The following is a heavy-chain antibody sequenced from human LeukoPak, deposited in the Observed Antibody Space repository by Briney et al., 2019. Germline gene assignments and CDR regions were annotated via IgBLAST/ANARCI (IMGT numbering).Heavy chain of an antibody. J-gene: IGHJ5*02. CDR1: GFSISDHF. V-gene: IGHV3-74*01. CDR2: IDRDGSEI. CDR3: ARHIRAAAFDP. D-gene: IGHD6-13*01. Sequence: PGGSLRLSCAASGFSISDHFMHWVRQGPGKGLMWVSRIDRDGSEINYADSVKGRFTISRDNAKNTLYLQMNSLRDEDMAVYYCARHIRAAAFDPWGQGTLVTVSS.